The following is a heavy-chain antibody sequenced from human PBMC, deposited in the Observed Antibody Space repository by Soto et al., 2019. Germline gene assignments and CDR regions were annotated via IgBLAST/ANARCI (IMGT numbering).Heavy chain of an antibody. J-gene: IGHJ4*02. D-gene: IGHD6-19*01. CDR3: ARDGGIAVAFDY. Sequence: QVQLQESGPGLVKPSETLSLTCTVSGGSVSSGSYYWSWIRQPPGKGLEWLGYIYYSGGTNYNPSRKSQVTISADTSKNQFSLKLSSVTAADTAVYYCARDGGIAVAFDYWGQGTLVTVSS. CDR2: IYYSGGT. V-gene: IGHV4-61*01. CDR1: GGSVSSGSYY.